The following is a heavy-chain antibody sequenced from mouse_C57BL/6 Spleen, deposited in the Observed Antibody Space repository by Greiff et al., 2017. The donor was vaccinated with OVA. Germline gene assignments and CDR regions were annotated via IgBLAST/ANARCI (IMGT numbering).Heavy chain of an antibody. J-gene: IGHJ2*01. CDR3: ARRGPGYYFDY. CDR1: GYTFTSYW. Sequence: VQLQQSGAELVKPGASVKLSCKASGYTFTSYWMHWVKQRPGRGLEWIGRIDPTRGGTKYNEKFKSKATLTVDKPSSTAYMQLSSLTSEDSAVYYCARRGPGYYFDYWGQGTTLTVSS. D-gene: IGHD3-3*01. CDR2: IDPTRGGT. V-gene: IGHV1-72*01.